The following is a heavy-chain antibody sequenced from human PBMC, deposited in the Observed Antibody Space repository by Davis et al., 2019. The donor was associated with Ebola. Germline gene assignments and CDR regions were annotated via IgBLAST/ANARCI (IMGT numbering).Heavy chain of an antibody. Sequence: SVTVSRKASRYTFTSYGITWLRQAPGQGLEWMGWSSPSTGNTHYAQQFQGRVTMTTDTYTSTAYMELRSLRSDDTAMYYFVKDFRSDDPGYWDKGTLVTVSS. CDR2: SSPSTGNT. J-gene: IGHJ4*02. V-gene: IGHV1-18*01. D-gene: IGHD3-3*01. CDR3: VKDFRSDDPGY. CDR1: RYTFTSYG.